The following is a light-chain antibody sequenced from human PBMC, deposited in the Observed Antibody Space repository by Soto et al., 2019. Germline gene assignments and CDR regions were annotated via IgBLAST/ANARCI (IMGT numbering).Light chain of an antibody. CDR3: QQYNNWPLT. CDR1: QSVSSN. CDR2: GAS. Sequence: EIVMTQSPATLSVSPGERATLSRRASQSVSSNLAWYQQKPGQAPRLLIYGASSRATGIPVRFSGSGSGTEFTLTISSLQSEDFAVYYCQQYNNWPLTFGQGTRLEIK. J-gene: IGKJ5*01. V-gene: IGKV3-15*01.